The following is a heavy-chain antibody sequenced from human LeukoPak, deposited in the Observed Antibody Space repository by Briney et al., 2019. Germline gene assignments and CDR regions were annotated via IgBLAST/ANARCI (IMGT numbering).Heavy chain of an antibody. J-gene: IGHJ6*03. CDR1: GFTFGDYA. D-gene: IGHD3-3*01. Sequence: SGGSLRLSCTASGFTFGDYAMSWVRQAPGKGLEWVGFIRSKAYGGTTEYAASVKGRFTISRDDSKSIAYLQMNSLKTEDTAVYYCTRATPYDFWSGYPLYYYYYMDVWGKGTTVTVSS. CDR2: IRSKAYGGTT. V-gene: IGHV3-49*04. CDR3: TRATPYDFWSGYPLYYYYYMDV.